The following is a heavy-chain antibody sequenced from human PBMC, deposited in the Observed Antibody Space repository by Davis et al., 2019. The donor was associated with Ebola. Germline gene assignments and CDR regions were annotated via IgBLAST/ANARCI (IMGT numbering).Heavy chain of an antibody. D-gene: IGHD6-13*01. CDR3: ARERRFSSWLDD. CDR2: ISHSGYVFNSGST. V-gene: IGHV4-59*01. J-gene: IGHJ5*02. Sequence: PSETLSLTCSVSGGSISTYYWSWIRQPPGKGLEWIGYISHSGYVFNSGSTNYNPPLKSRVTMSVDMSKNQFSLSLSSVTAADTAVYYCARERRFSSWLDDWGQGTLVTVSP. CDR1: GGSISTYY.